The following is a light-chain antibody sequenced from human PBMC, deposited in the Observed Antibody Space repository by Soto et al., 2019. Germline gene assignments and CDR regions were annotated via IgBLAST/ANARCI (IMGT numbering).Light chain of an antibody. CDR2: DAS. CDR1: QSVSSY. CDR3: QQRSNWPWT. V-gene: IGKV3-11*01. Sequence: EIVLTQSPATLSLSPGERATLSCRASQSVSSYLAWYQQKPGQAPRLLIYDASNRATGIPARFSGSGSGTDFTLTISGQEPEDFAVYYCQQRSNWPWTFGQVTKVDIK. J-gene: IGKJ1*01.